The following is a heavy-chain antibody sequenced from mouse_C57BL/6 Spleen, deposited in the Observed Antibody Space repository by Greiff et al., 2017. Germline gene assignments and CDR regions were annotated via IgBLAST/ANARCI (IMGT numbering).Heavy chain of an antibody. CDR2: IDPSDSYT. V-gene: IGHV1-50*01. J-gene: IGHJ3*01. Sequence: QVQLQQPGAELVKPGASVKLSCKASGYTFTSYWMQWVKQRPGQGLEWIGEIDPSDSYTNYNQKFKGKATLTVDTSSSTAYMQLSSLTSEDSAVYYCARRRGVAYWGQGTLVTVSA. CDR1: GYTFTSYW. CDR3: ARRRGVAY.